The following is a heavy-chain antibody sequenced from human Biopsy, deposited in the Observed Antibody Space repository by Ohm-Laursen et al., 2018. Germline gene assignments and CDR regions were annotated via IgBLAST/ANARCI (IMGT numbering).Heavy chain of an antibody. Sequence: LSLTCAASGFTFSSFAMTWVRQAPGKGLEWVSSIGGTVDGTYYADSVKGRFTISTDNSNNTLYLQMNSLRAEDTAVYYCAKRRSAVISAALNYWGQGTLVTVSS. CDR2: IGGTVDGT. CDR3: AKRRSAVISAALNY. J-gene: IGHJ4*02. D-gene: IGHD2-2*01. V-gene: IGHV3-23*01. CDR1: GFTFSSFA.